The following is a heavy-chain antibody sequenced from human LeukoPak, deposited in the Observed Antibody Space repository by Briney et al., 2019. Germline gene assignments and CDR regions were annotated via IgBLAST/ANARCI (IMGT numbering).Heavy chain of an antibody. CDR1: GGTFSSYA. D-gene: IGHD3-16*01. Sequence: GASVKVSCKASGGTFSSYAISWVRQAPGQGLEWMGGIIPIFGTANYAQKFQGRVTITADESTSTACMELSSLRSEDTAVYYCAREVEFWGDYYYMDVWGKGTTVTVSS. CDR3: AREVEFWGDYYYMDV. V-gene: IGHV1-69*13. CDR2: IIPIFGTA. J-gene: IGHJ6*03.